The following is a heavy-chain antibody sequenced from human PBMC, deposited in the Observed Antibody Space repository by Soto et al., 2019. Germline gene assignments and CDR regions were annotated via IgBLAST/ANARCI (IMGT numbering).Heavy chain of an antibody. CDR1: GFTVSSNY. D-gene: IGHD5-12*01. J-gene: IGHJ6*03. V-gene: IGHV3-53*04. CDR2: IYSGGST. CDR3: ARDRRGYSGDPLYYMDV. Sequence: EVQLVESGGGLVQPGGSLRLSCAASGFTVSSNYMSWVRQAPGKGLEWVSVIYSGGSTYYADSVKGRFTISRHNSKNTLYLQMNSPRSEATAVYYCARDRRGYSGDPLYYMDVWGRGTTVTVSS.